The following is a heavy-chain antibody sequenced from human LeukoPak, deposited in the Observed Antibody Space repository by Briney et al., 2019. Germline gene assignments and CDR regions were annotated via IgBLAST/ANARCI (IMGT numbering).Heavy chain of an antibody. CDR1: GDSVSS. Sequence: SQTLSLTCAISGDSVSSRQSPSRGLEWLGRTYYRSKWYNDYAVSVKSRITINPDTSKNQFSLQLNSVTPEDTAVYYCARSDYYYYMDVWGKGTTVTVSS. CDR2: TYYRSKWYN. J-gene: IGHJ6*03. V-gene: IGHV6-1*01. CDR3: ARSDYYYYMDV.